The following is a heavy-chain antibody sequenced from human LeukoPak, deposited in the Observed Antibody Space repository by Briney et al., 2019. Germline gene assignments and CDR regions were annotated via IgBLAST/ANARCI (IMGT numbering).Heavy chain of an antibody. D-gene: IGHD3-10*01. J-gene: IGHJ4*02. V-gene: IGHV3-48*01. CDR3: ANSIGGSGSYYAFEH. Sequence: GSLRLSCAASGFTFSSYSMNWVRQAPGKGLEWVSYISSSSGTIYYADSVKGRFTISRDNAKNSLCLQMNSPRAEDTAMYYCANSIGGSGSYYAFEHWGQGTLVTVSS. CDR1: GFTFSSYS. CDR2: ISSSSGTI.